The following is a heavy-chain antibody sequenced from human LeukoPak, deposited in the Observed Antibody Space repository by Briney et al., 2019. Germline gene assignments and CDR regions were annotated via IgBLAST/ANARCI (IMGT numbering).Heavy chain of an antibody. J-gene: IGHJ5*02. CDR3: ARDLGQYYDTSDNWFDP. Sequence: GGSLRLSCAASGFTFSSTWMHWFRQAPGKGPVWVSRINSDGINTSYADSVKGRFTISRDNAKNTLNLQMNSLRAEDTAVYYCARDLGQYYDTSDNWFDPWGQGTLVTVSS. CDR1: GFTFSSTW. V-gene: IGHV3-74*01. CDR2: INSDGINT. D-gene: IGHD3-22*01.